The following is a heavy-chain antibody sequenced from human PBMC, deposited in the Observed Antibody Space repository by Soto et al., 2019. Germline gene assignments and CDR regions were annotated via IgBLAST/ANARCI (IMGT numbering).Heavy chain of an antibody. V-gene: IGHV1-2*02. D-gene: IGHD6-19*01. CDR1: GYTFSGFY. CDR2: INPNSGGT. J-gene: IGHJ4*02. Sequence: ASVTVSCKASGYTFSGFYMHWVRQAPGQGLEWMGWINPNSGGTKSAEKFQGRVTMTRDTSISTAYMELSRLTSDDTAVYYCASAAVTGTAGLDFWGQGTQVTVSS. CDR3: ASAAVTGTAGLDF.